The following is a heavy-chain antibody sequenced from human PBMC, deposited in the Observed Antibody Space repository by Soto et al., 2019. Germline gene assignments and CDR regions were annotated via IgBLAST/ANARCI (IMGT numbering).Heavy chain of an antibody. CDR3: ARDLDIVATFGY. CDR2: ISSSGSTI. Sequence: QVQLVESGGGLVKPGGSLRLSCAASGFTFSDYYMSWIRQAPGKVVEGVSYISSSGSTIYYADTVKGRFTISRDNAKNSLYLQMNSLRAEDTAVYYCARDLDIVATFGYWGQGTLVTVSS. V-gene: IGHV3-11*01. J-gene: IGHJ4*02. CDR1: GFTFSDYY. D-gene: IGHD5-12*01.